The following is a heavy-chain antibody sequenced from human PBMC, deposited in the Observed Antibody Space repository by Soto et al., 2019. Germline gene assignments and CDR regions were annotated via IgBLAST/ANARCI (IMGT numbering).Heavy chain of an antibody. J-gene: IGHJ6*02. CDR3: ARGVGGWSYYYYGMDV. CDR1: GYTFTGYY. CDR2: LNPNSGGT. Sequence: ASVKVSCNASGYTFTGYYMHWVRPAPGQGLEWMGWLNPNSGGTNYAQKFQGWVTMTRDTCNSTAYMELSRLRSDDTAVYYCARGVGGWSYYYYGMDVWGQGTTVTVSS. D-gene: IGHD6-19*01. V-gene: IGHV1-2*04.